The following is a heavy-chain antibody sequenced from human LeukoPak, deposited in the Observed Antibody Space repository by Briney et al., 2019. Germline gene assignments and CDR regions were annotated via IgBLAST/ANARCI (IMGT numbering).Heavy chain of an antibody. CDR2: ISYDGSNK. Sequence: GGSLRLACAASGFTFSSYAMHWVRQAPGKGLEWVAVISYDGSNKYYADSVKGRFTISRDNSKNTLYLQMNSLRAEDTAVYYCARAGDSSGYYYLEYYFDYWGQGTLVTVSS. CDR3: ARAGDSSGYYYLEYYFDY. CDR1: GFTFSSYA. V-gene: IGHV3-30-3*01. D-gene: IGHD3-22*01. J-gene: IGHJ4*02.